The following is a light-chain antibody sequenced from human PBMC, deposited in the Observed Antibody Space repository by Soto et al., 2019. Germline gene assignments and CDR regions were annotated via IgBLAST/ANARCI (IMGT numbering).Light chain of an antibody. J-gene: IGLJ1*01. CDR2: EGS. CDR1: SSGVGSYNL. CDR3: CSYAGSSTYV. V-gene: IGLV2-23*01. Sequence: QSALTQPASVSGSPGQSITISCTGTSSGVGSYNLVSWYQQHPGEAPKLMIYEGSKRPSGVSNRFSGSKSGNTASLTISGLQAEDEADYYCCSYAGSSTYVFGTGTKVTVL.